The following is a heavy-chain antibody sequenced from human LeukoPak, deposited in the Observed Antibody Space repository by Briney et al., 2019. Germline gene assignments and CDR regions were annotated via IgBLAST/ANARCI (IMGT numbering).Heavy chain of an antibody. Sequence: SVKVSCKASGFTFTSSAMQWVRQARGQRLEWIGWIVVGSGNTNYAQKFQERVTITRDMSTSTAYMELSSLRSEDTAVYYCAADPGYSSGWYGYWGQRTLVTVSS. CDR2: IVVGSGNT. V-gene: IGHV1-58*02. CDR3: AADPGYSSGWYGY. CDR1: GFTFTSSA. J-gene: IGHJ4*02. D-gene: IGHD6-19*01.